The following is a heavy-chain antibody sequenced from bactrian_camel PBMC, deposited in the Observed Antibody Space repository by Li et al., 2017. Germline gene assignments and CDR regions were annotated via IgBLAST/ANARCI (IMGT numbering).Heavy chain of an antibody. J-gene: IGHJ6*01. Sequence: ESGGGSVQAGGSLRLSCEVSGITEGTNFIGWFRQSPGKGLEWVSSLYSDGSWTYYADSVKGRFTISRDRSKNTVYLQMNDLKSEDTALYYCALTESNMKYFRYWGQGTQVTVS. CDR3: ALTESNMKYFRY. D-gene: IGHD4*01. CDR2: LYSDGSWT. V-gene: IGHV3-2*01. CDR1: GITEGTNF.